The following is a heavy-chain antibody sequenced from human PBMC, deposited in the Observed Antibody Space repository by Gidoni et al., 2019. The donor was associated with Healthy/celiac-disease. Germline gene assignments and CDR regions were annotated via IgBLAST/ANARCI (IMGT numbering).Heavy chain of an antibody. CDR2: MIPILGIA. Sequence: QVQLVQSGAEVKKPGSSVKVSCKASGGTFSSYANSWVRQAPGQGLEWMGRMIPILGIANYAQKFQGRVTITADKSTSTAYMGLSSLRSEDTAVYYCARGAVAGTPFDYWGQGTLVTVSS. V-gene: IGHV1-69*09. J-gene: IGHJ4*02. D-gene: IGHD6-19*01. CDR1: GGTFSSYA. CDR3: ARGAVAGTPFDY.